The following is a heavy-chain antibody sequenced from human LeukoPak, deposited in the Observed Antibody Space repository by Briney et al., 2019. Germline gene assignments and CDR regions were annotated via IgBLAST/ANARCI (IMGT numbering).Heavy chain of an antibody. J-gene: IGHJ4*02. Sequence: GGSLRLSCAASGFTFDDYGMNWVRHAPGKGLEWVSGINWNGGSTGYADSVKGRFTISRDNAKNSLYLQMNSLRAEDTALYYCARDVSYGSFDYWGQGTLVTVSS. CDR2: INWNGGST. V-gene: IGHV3-20*04. CDR3: ARDVSYGSFDY. D-gene: IGHD5-18*01. CDR1: GFTFDDYG.